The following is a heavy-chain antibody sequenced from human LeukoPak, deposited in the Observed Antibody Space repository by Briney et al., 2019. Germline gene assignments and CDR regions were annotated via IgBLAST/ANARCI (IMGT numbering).Heavy chain of an antibody. CDR1: GGTFSSYA. CDR3: ARKDLGIAVAGDAFDI. D-gene: IGHD6-19*01. CDR2: IIPIFGTA. Sequence: AASVTVSCKASGGTFSSYAISWVRQAPGRGLEWMGGIIPIFGTANYAQKFQGRVTITADKSTSTAYMELSSLRSEDTAVYYCARKDLGIAVAGDAFDIWGQGTMVTVSS. V-gene: IGHV1-69*06. J-gene: IGHJ3*02.